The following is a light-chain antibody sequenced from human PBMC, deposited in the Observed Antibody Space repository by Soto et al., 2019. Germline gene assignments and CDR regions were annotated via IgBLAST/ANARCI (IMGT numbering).Light chain of an antibody. CDR3: QQFYDLPIT. V-gene: IGKV1-5*01. Sequence: DIQMTQSPSTLSASVGDRVTITCRASQSISSWLAWYQQKPGKAPKLLIYDASSLESGVPSRFSGRGSGKDFTFTTSSLHPDDSGTYYCQQFYDLPITFGQGTRLEI. J-gene: IGKJ5*01. CDR1: QSISSW. CDR2: DAS.